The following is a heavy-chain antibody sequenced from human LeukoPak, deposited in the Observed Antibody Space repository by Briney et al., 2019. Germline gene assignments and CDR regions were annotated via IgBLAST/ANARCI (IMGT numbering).Heavy chain of an antibody. CDR3: VRDHYYHGSGRPTDVNYYGMDV. J-gene: IGHJ6*02. CDR2: ISYEGSHK. CDR1: GFTFRSYG. V-gene: IGHV3-30*19. Sequence: GGSLRLSCEASGFTFRSYGMHWVRQAPGEGLEWVTVISYEGSHKYYADSVKGRFTISRDNSKNTLYLQVNSLRVEDTAVYYCVRDHYYHGSGRPTDVNYYGMDVWGQGTTVTVSS. D-gene: IGHD3-10*01.